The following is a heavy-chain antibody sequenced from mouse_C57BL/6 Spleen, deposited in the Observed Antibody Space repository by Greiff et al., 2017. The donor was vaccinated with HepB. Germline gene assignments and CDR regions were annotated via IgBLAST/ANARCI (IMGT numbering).Heavy chain of an antibody. D-gene: IGHD1-1*01. CDR2: ISDGGSYT. J-gene: IGHJ1*03. CDR3: ARDGPPHYYGSSHWYCDV. Sequence: DVKLVESGGGLVKPGGSLKLSCAASGFTFSSYAMSWVRQTPEKRLEWVATISDGGSYTYYPDNVKGRFTISRDNAKNNLYLQMSHLKSEDTAMYYCARDGPPHYYGSSHWYCDVWGTGTTVTVSS. V-gene: IGHV5-4*03. CDR1: GFTFSSYA.